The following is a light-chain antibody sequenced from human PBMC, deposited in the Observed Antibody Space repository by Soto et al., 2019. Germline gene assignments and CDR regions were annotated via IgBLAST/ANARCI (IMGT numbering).Light chain of an antibody. Sequence: EIIMTQSPATLSVSPGERVTLSCRASQGVGSTLAWYRQQPGQAPRLLIYDAYIRATGIPARFSGSGSGTEFTLTISSLQSEDFAVYYCQAGTFGQGTKVEIK. CDR2: DAY. J-gene: IGKJ1*01. CDR1: QGVGST. CDR3: QAGT. V-gene: IGKV3-15*01.